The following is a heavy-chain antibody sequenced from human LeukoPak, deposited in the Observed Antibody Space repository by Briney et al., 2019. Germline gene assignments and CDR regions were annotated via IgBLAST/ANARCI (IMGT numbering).Heavy chain of an antibody. J-gene: IGHJ4*02. CDR1: GVTFSSYS. CDR3: ARLGDGGAWSD. Sequence: WGSLRLSCAASGVTFSSYSMNWVRPAPGEGLEWVSSISSSSSYIYYADSVKGRFTISRDNAKNSLYLQMNSLRAEDTAVYYCARLGDGGAWSDWGQGTLVTVSS. D-gene: IGHD3-16*01. V-gene: IGHV3-21*01. CDR2: ISSSSSYI.